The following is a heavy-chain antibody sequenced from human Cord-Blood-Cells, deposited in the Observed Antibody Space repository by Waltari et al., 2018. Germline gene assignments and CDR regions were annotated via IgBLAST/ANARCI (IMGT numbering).Heavy chain of an antibody. D-gene: IGHD3-9*01. J-gene: IGHJ4*02. CDR2: VTPTLGPA. V-gene: IGHV1-69*01. CDR1: GGTFSSYA. CDR3: ARHPTPGYDILTGYFDY. Sequence: QVQLVQSGAEVKKPGSSVKVSCKASGGTFSSYAISWVRQAPGQGLEWMGGVTPTLGPANSAQKFQGRVTIPADESTSTAYMELSSLRSEDTAVYYCARHPTPGYDILTGYFDYWGQGTLVTVSS.